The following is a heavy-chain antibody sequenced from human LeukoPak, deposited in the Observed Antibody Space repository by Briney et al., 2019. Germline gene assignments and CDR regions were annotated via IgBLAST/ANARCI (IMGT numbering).Heavy chain of an antibody. CDR2: IYSGGST. V-gene: IGHV3-53*01. CDR1: GFTVSSNY. D-gene: IGHD6-6*01. CDR3: AKVGSIAARPYFDY. Sequence: GGSLRLSCAASGFTVSSNYMSWVRQAPGKGLEWVSVIYSGGSTYYADSVKGRFTISRDNSKNTLYLQMNSLRAEDTAVYYCAKVGSIAARPYFDYWGQGTLVTVSS. J-gene: IGHJ4*02.